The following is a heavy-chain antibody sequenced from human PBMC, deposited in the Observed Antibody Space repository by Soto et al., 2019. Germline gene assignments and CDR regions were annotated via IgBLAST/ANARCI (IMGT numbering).Heavy chain of an antibody. D-gene: IGHD3-10*01. CDR1: GYSFSHSW. Sequence: GESLKISCKGSGYSFSHSWIAWVRQMPGKGLEWMVIIYPGDSETRYSPSFQGQVTISADKSISTAYLQWSSLKASDTAMYYCARLHVSVNYYYGMDGWGQGTTVTAP. CDR2: IYPGDSET. J-gene: IGHJ6*02. V-gene: IGHV5-51*01. CDR3: ARLHVSVNYYYGMDG.